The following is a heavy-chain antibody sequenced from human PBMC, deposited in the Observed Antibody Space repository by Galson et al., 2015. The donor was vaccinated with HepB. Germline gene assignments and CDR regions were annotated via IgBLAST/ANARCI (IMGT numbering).Heavy chain of an antibody. CDR1: GFTFSSYW. V-gene: IGHV3-7*01. D-gene: IGHD2-2*01. J-gene: IGHJ6*02. CDR3: ARDRVRASPGYCSSTSCPPYYYYYGMDV. CDR2: IKQDGSEK. Sequence: SLRLSCAASGFTFSSYWMSWVRQAPGKGLEWVANIKQDGSEKYYVDSVKGRFTISRDNAKNSLYLQMNSLRAEDTAVYYCARDRVRASPGYCSSTSCPPYYYYYGMDVWGQGTTVTVSS.